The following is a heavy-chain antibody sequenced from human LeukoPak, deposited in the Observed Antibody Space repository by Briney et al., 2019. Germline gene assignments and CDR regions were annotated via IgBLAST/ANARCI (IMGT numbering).Heavy chain of an antibody. D-gene: IGHD2-15*01. V-gene: IGHV3-23*01. CDR3: ARSRCSGGSCYSRGYFDF. CDR1: GFTFSTYA. Sequence: GGSLRLSCAASGFTFSTYAMSWVRQAPGKGLDWVSRIGSGGVGTYYADAVKGRFTISRDNAKNMLYLQMNSLRAEDTAAYYCARSRCSGGSCYSRGYFDFWGQGALVTVSS. J-gene: IGHJ4*02. CDR2: IGSGGVGT.